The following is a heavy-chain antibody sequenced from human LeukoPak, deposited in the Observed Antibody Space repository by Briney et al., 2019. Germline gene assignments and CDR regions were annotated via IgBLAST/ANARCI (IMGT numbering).Heavy chain of an antibody. J-gene: IGHJ6*03. Sequence: WESLSLTCTVPGGSISSYYWSWIPQPTGKGLGWIEYIYYSGSTNYNPSLKSRVTISEDTSENELSLKLSSVTAADTDLYYWARVDIAVDPATICYHYCIDVWGKGTTVTVSS. CDR1: GGSISSYY. D-gene: IGHD2-2*03. CDR2: IYYSGST. CDR3: ARVDIAVDPATICYHYCIDV. V-gene: IGHV4-59*01.